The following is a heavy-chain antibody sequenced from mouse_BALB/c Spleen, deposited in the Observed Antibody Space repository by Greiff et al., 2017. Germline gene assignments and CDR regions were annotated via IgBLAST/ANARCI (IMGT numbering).Heavy chain of an antibody. Sequence: VMLVESGPGLVAPSQSLSITCTVSGFSLTSYGVHWVRQPPGKGLEWLGVIWAGGSTNYNSALMSRLSLSKNNSKSQVFLKMNSLQTVDTAMYYCARDHSGYGWFDVWGEGTTVTVSA. D-gene: IGHD1-3*01. CDR2: IWAGGST. CDR3: ARDHSGYGWFDV. V-gene: IGHV2-9*02. CDR1: GFSLTSYG. J-gene: IGHJ1*01.